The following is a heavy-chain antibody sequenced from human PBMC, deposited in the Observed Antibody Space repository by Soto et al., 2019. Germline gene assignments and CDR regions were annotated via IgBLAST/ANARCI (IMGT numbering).Heavy chain of an antibody. CDR1: GGSISSSNW. J-gene: IGHJ4*02. CDR2: IYHSGST. V-gene: IGHV4-4*02. D-gene: IGHD3-3*01. Sequence: SSETLSLTCAVSGGSISSSNWWSWVRQPPGKGLEWIGEIYHSGSTNYNPSLKSRVTISVDKSKNQFSLKLSSVTAADTAVYYCARAPYDFWSGPDTFDYWGQGSLVTVSS. CDR3: ARAPYDFWSGPDTFDY.